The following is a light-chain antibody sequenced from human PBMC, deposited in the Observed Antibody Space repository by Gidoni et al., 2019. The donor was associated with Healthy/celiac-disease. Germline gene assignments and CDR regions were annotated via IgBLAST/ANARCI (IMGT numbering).Light chain of an antibody. J-gene: IGKJ1*01. CDR2: GAS. CDR1: QSVSSN. V-gene: IGKV3-15*01. CDR3: QQYNNLPPT. Sequence: EIVMTQSPATLSVSPGERATLSCRASQSVSSNLAWYQQKPGQAPRLLIYGASTRATDIPARFSGSWSGTEFTLTISSLQSEDFAVYYCQQYNNLPPTFGQGTKVEIK.